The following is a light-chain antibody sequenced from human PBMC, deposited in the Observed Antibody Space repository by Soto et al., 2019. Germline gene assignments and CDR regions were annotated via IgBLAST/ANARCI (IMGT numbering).Light chain of an antibody. CDR1: QSLLHITGETF. CDR3: QQSYSRPPT. CDR2: EVS. J-gene: IGKJ1*01. V-gene: IGKV2-29*01. Sequence: DVATTRSPLSLSGTPRQPAPISCKAIQSLLHITGETFLFWYLQKPGQSPQLLIYEVSTRVSGVPDRFSGSGSGTDFTLTISSLQPEDFATYYCQQSYSRPPTFGQGSKVDIK.